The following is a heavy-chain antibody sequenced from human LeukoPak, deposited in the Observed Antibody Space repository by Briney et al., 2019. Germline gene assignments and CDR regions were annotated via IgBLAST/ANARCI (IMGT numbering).Heavy chain of an antibody. CDR2: INSDGSST. CDR3: ARVGGSAALDI. Sequence: QPGGSLRLSCAASGSTFSTAWMHWVRQAPGKGLVWVSRINSDGSSTIYADSVKGRFTISRDNAKNTLYLQMNSLKAEDTAVYYCARVGGSAALDIWGQGTMVTVSS. V-gene: IGHV3-74*01. J-gene: IGHJ3*02. CDR1: GSTFSTAW. D-gene: IGHD3-10*01.